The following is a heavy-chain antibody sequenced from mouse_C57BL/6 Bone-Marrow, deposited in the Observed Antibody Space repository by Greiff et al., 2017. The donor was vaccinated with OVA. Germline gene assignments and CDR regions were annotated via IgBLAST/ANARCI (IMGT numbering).Heavy chain of an antibody. CDR2: IRSKSNNYAT. CDR1: GFSFNTYA. V-gene: IGHV10-1*01. J-gene: IGHJ3*01. Sequence: EVQRVESGGGLVQPKGSLKLSCAASGFSFNTYAMNWVRQAPGKGLEWVARIRSKSNNYATYYADSVKDRCTISRDDSESMLYLQMNNLKTEDTAMYYCVSGLRAWFAYWGQGTLVTVSA. D-gene: IGHD1-1*01. CDR3: VSGLRAWFAY.